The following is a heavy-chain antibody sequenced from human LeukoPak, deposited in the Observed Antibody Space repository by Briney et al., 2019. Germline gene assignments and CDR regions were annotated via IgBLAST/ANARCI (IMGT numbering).Heavy chain of an antibody. Sequence: GGSLRLSCAASGFTFSSYALSWVRQAPGKGLEWVSNISGSGRGSTTYYADSVKGRFTISRDDSKNTAYLQMNSLKTEDTAVYYCTTLSKTGVVTATTSAGALDIWGQGTMVTVSS. CDR2: ISGSGRGSTT. CDR1: GFTFSSYA. D-gene: IGHD2-21*02. V-gene: IGHV3-23*01. J-gene: IGHJ3*02. CDR3: TTLSKTGVVTATTSAGALDI.